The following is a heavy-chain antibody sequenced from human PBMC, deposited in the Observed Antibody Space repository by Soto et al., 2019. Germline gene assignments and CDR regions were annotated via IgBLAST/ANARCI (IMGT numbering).Heavy chain of an antibody. CDR3: ATTTSSYYFYGVDD. CDR1: GGSISSSSYY. V-gene: IGHV4-39*01. J-gene: IGHJ6*02. Sequence: QLQLQESGPGLVRPSETLSLTCAVSGGSISSSSYYWGWIRQPPGKGLEWIGSFYYSGSTNYNPSLKSRVSISVDTSKNQFYLMLRSVTVADTAVYFCATTTSSYYFYGVDDWGQGTTVTVSS. CDR2: FYYSGST. D-gene: IGHD2-2*01.